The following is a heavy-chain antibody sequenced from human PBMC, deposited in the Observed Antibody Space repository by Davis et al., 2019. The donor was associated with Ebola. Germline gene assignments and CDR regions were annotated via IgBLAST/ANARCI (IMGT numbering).Heavy chain of an antibody. CDR2: INWNGDST. D-gene: IGHD6-13*01. CDR1: GFTFDDYG. J-gene: IGHJ4*02. V-gene: IGHV3-20*04. Sequence: GESLKISCAASGFTFDDYGMTWVRQTPGKGLEWVSSINWNGDSTSYADSVKGRFTTSRDNAKNTVYLQMNSLRVEDTALYYCARGIGRIAGDYWGQGSLVTVSS. CDR3: ARGIGRIAGDY.